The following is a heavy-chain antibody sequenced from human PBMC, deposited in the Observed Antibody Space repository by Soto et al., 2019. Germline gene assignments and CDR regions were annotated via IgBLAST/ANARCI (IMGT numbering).Heavy chain of an antibody. V-gene: IGHV4-30-4*01. Sequence: NPSETLSLTCTVSGGSISSGDYYWSWIRQPPGKGLEWIGYIYYSGSTYYNPSLKSRVTISVDTSKNQFSLKLSSVTAADTAVYYCARDSSGSYYNPRQEWGQGTLVTVSS. CDR1: GGSISSGDYY. CDR3: ARDSSGSYYNPRQE. D-gene: IGHD3-10*01. J-gene: IGHJ4*02. CDR2: IYYSGST.